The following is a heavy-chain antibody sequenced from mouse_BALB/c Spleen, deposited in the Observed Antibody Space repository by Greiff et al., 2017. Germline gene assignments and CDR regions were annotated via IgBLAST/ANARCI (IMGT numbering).Heavy chain of an antibody. CDR1: GFTFSSFG. CDR3: ARGGHYDYDVAWFAY. D-gene: IGHD2-4*01. CDR2: ISSGSSTI. Sequence: DVMLVESGGGLVQPGGSRKLSCAASGFTFSSFGMHWVRQAPEKGLEWVAYISSGSSTIYYADTVKGRFTISRDNPKNTLFLQMTSLRSEDTAMYYCARGGHYDYDVAWFAYWGQGTLVTVSA. J-gene: IGHJ3*01. V-gene: IGHV5-17*02.